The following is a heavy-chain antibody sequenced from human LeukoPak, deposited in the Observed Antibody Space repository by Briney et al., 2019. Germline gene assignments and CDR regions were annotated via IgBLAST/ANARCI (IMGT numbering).Heavy chain of an antibody. V-gene: IGHV3-30*03. Sequence: GGSLRLSCAASGFTVSTNCMTWVRQAPGKGLEWVAVISYDGSNKYYADSVKGRFTISRDNSKNTLHLQMNNLRAEDTAVYHCARGLSRSYPAFDYWGQGTLVTVSS. D-gene: IGHD3-10*01. CDR2: ISYDGSNK. CDR3: ARGLSRSYPAFDY. J-gene: IGHJ4*02. CDR1: GFTVSTNC.